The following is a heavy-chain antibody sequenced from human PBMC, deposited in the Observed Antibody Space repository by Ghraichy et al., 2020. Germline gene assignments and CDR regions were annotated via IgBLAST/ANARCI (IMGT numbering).Heavy chain of an antibody. CDR3: ARLSGTYGSGSQYNSDYYYYGMDV. Sequence: SETLSLTCTVSGGSISSYYWSWIRQPPGKGLEWIGYIYTSGSTNYNPSLKSRVTISVDTSKNQFSLKLSSVTAADTAVYYCARLSGTYGSGSQYNSDYYYYGMDVWGQGTTVTVSS. CDR2: IYTSGST. J-gene: IGHJ6*02. D-gene: IGHD3-10*01. V-gene: IGHV4-4*09. CDR1: GGSISSYY.